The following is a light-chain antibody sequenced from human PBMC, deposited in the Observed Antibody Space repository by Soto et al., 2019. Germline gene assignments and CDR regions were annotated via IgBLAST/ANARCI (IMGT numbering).Light chain of an antibody. Sequence: IVMTQSPLSLPVTPGEPASISCRSSQSLLNRNGQNCLDWYLQKPGQSPQLLIHLGSVRASGVPDRCSGSGSGTDFTLKISRVEAEDVGVYFCMQALESPPTFGGGTKVEIK. CDR2: LGS. J-gene: IGKJ4*01. V-gene: IGKV2-28*01. CDR3: MQALESPPT. CDR1: QSLLNRNGQNC.